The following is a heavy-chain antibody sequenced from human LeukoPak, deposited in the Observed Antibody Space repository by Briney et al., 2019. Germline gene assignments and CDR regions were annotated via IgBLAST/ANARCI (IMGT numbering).Heavy chain of an antibody. V-gene: IGHV4-39*01. Sequence: PSETLSLTCTVSGGSVSSYYWGWIRQPPGKGLEWIGSIYYSGSTYYNPSLKSRVTISVDTSKNQFSLKLSSVTAADTAVYYCARRESRYYYAYWGQGTLVTVSS. D-gene: IGHD3-10*01. CDR2: IYYSGST. CDR1: GGSVSSYY. CDR3: ARRESRYYYAY. J-gene: IGHJ4*02.